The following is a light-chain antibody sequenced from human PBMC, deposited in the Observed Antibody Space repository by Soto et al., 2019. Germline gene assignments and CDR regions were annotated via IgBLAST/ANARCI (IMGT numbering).Light chain of an antibody. J-gene: IGKJ4*01. Sequence: EIVLTKSPATLSLSTGERATLSCRASQRVSSFLSWLQQKPGQAPRLLIYDASNRATDIPSRFSGSGSGTDFTLTINSLEAEDSAIYYCQQRSNWPLTFCGGTKLEIK. CDR2: DAS. CDR3: QQRSNWPLT. CDR1: QRVSSF. V-gene: IGKV3-11*01.